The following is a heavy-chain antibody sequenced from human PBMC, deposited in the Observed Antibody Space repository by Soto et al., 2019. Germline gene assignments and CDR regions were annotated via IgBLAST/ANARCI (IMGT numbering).Heavy chain of an antibody. D-gene: IGHD3-3*01. CDR1: GGTFSSYT. V-gene: IGHV1-69*02. CDR2: IIPILGIA. J-gene: IGHJ6*03. CDR3: ARAAYYDFREGDYYYMDV. Sequence: VQLVQSGAEVKKPGSSVKVSCKASGGTFSSYTISWVRQAPGQGLEWMGRIIPILGIANYAQKFQGRVTITADKSTSTAYMELSSLRSEATDVYYCARAAYYDFREGDYYYMDVWGKGTPVTV.